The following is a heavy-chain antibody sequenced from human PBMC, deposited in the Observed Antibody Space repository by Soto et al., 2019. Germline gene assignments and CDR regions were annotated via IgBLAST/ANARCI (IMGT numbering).Heavy chain of an antibody. CDR2: ISTYNGNT. J-gene: IGHJ4*02. D-gene: IGHD3-22*01. CDR3: ARGPTNCYDNSANYFLGI. V-gene: IGHV1-18*01. Sequence: QVQLVQSGAEVKKPGASVKVSCKASGYTFITYGVSWVLQAPGQGLDLLGRISTYNGNTRYAEGLQGRVTMHTDTTTKKAYMELRNLPSDDTAVYYWARGPTNCYDNSANYFLGIWGQRTLVTVAS. CDR1: GYTFITYG.